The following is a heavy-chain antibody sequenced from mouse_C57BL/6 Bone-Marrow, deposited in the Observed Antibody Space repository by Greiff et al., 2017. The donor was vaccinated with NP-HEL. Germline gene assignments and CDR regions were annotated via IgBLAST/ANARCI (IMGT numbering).Heavy chain of an antibody. Sequence: EVKLMESGGGLVKPGGSLKLSCAASGFTFSSYAMSWVRQTPEKRLEWVATISDGGSYTYYPDNVKGRFTISRDNAKNNLYLQMSHLKSEDTAMYYCARGITGDYYAMDYWGQGTSVTVSS. D-gene: IGHD2-4*01. CDR2: ISDGGSYT. CDR3: ARGITGDYYAMDY. J-gene: IGHJ4*01. CDR1: GFTFSSYA. V-gene: IGHV5-4*03.